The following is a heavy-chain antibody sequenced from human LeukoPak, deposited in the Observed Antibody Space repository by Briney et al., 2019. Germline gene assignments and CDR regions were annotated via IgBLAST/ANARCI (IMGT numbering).Heavy chain of an antibody. CDR2: ISYDGSNK. J-gene: IGHJ6*02. V-gene: IGHV3-30*04. D-gene: IGHD2-21*01. CDR1: GFTFSSYA. CDR3: ARDLWWWSDYYYYGMDV. Sequence: GGSLRLSCAASGFTFSSYAMHWVRQAPGKGPEWVAVISYDGSNKYYADSVKGRFTISRDNSKNTLYLQMNSLRAEDTAVYYCARDLWWWSDYYYYGMDVWGQGTTVTVSS.